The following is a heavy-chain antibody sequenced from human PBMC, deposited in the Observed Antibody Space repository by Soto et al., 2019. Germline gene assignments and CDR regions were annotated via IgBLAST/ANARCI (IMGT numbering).Heavy chain of an antibody. Sequence: EVHLLESGGGLVQPGESLRLSCRASGFTFSSCVMSWVRQAPGKGLEWVSCITDSGTGTYYADSVKGRFTISRDNSKNTMFLQLNNLRAEDTGVYYCAKGLINGRWYAADWGQGTLVTVSS. CDR3: AKGLINGRWYAAD. CDR1: GFTFSSCV. D-gene: IGHD6-13*01. J-gene: IGHJ1*01. V-gene: IGHV3-23*01. CDR2: ITDSGTGT.